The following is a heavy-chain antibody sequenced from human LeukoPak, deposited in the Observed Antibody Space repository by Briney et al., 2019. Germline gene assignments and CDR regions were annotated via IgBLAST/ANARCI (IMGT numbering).Heavy chain of an antibody. CDR3: ARGYDFWSGFWDY. J-gene: IGHJ4*02. Sequence: SETLSLTCTVSGGSISSYYWSWIRQPPGKGLGWIGYIYYSGRTNYNPPLKSRVTISVDTSKKQFSLKLSSVTAADTAVYYCARGYDFWSGFWDYWGQGTLVTVSS. V-gene: IGHV4-59*01. CDR2: IYYSGRT. CDR1: GGSISSYY. D-gene: IGHD3-3*01.